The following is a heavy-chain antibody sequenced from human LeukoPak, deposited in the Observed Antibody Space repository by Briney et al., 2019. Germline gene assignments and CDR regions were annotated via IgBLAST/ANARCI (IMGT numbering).Heavy chain of an antibody. Sequence: SGTLSLTCAVYGGSFSGYYWSWIRQPPGKGLEWIGEINHSGSTNYNPSLKSRVTISVDTSKNQFSLKLSSVTAADTAVYYCARGLPTRGFFDYWGQGTPVTVSS. CDR2: INHSGST. CDR3: ARGLPTRGFFDY. V-gene: IGHV4-34*01. J-gene: IGHJ4*02. CDR1: GGSFSGYY.